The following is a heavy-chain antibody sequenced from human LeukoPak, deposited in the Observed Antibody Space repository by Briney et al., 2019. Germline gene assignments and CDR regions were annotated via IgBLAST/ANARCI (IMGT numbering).Heavy chain of an antibody. D-gene: IGHD3-9*01. J-gene: IGHJ4*02. CDR3: ARFEGYDFLTGYAYYFDH. V-gene: IGHV4-59*01. CDR2: IYYSGST. Sequence: TSETLSLTCTVSGGSISSYYWSWIRQPPGKGVEWIGYIYYSGSTKYNSSLKSRVTISVDTSKNQFPLKLNSVTAADTAVYYCARFEGYDFLTGYAYYFDHWGQGTLVTVSS. CDR1: GGSISSYY.